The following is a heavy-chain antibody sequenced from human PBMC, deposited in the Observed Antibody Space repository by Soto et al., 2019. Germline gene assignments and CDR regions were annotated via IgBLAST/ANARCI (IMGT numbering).Heavy chain of an antibody. CDR3: APSGDYLSGYYYYGMDV. D-gene: IGHD4-17*01. CDR1: GGSISSGGYS. CDR2: IYQSGST. J-gene: IGHJ6*02. Sequence: QLRLQESGSGLVKPSQTLSLTCAVSGGSISSGGYSWSWIRQPPGKGLEWIGYIYQSGSTYYNPSLNSRFTISVDRSKNQFSLKLSSVTAADTAVYYCAPSGDYLSGYYYYGMDVWGQGTTVTVSS. V-gene: IGHV4-30-2*01.